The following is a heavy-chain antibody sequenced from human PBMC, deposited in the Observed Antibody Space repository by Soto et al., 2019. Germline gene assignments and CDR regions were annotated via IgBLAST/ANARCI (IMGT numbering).Heavy chain of an antibody. CDR2: ISSSSSTI. D-gene: IGHD4-17*01. CDR3: ASEDDYLDWFDP. CDR1: GFTFSSYS. J-gene: IGHJ5*02. Sequence: EVQLVESGGGLVQPGGSLRLSCAASGFTFSSYSMNWVRQAPGKGLEWVSYISSSSSTIYYADSVKGRFTISRDNAKNSLYLQMNSLRAEDTAVYYWASEDDYLDWFDPWGQGTLVTVSS. V-gene: IGHV3-48*01.